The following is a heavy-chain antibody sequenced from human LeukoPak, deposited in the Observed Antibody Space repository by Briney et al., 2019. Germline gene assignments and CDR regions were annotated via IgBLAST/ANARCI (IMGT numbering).Heavy chain of an antibody. V-gene: IGHV4-31*03. CDR1: GGSISSGGYY. Sequence: ASETLSLTCTVSGGSISSGGYYWSWIRQHLGKGLEWIGYIYYSGSTYYNPSLKSRVTISVDTSKNQFSLKLSSVTAADTAVCYCARDRRGFGELFYSYFDYWGQGTLVTVSS. D-gene: IGHD3-10*01. CDR3: ARDRRGFGELFYSYFDY. CDR2: IYYSGST. J-gene: IGHJ4*02.